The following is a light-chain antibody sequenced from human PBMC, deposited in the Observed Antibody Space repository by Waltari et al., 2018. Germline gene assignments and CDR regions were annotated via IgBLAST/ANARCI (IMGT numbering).Light chain of an antibody. V-gene: IGKV3-20*01. CDR3: QQYADPPYT. CDR1: QTVAHTY. Sequence: EIVVTQSPGALSLFPGERATLSCRASQTVAHTYLAWFQQRPGQAPRLLIYGASNRAAGIPDRFSGSGSGTDFTLTISRLEPEDFAVYYWQQYADPPYTFGPGTKVDFK. CDR2: GAS. J-gene: IGKJ3*01.